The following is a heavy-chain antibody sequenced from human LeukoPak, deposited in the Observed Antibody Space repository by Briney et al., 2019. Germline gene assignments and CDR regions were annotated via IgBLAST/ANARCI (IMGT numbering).Heavy chain of an antibody. CDR1: GFSFTRYW. J-gene: IGHJ6*03. Sequence: GGSLRLSCAASGFSFTRYWMTWVRQAPGKGLEWVGNINKDGSERYYVASVKGRFTISRDNAKDSLYLQMNSLRAEDTAVYYCAKDSRAALVGPYYMDVWGKGTTVTISS. V-gene: IGHV3-7*01. CDR3: AKDSRAALVGPYYMDV. CDR2: INKDGSER. D-gene: IGHD6-25*01.